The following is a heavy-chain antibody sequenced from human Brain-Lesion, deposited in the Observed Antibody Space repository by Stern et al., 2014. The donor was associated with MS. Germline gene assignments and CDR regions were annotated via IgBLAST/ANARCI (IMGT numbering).Heavy chain of an antibody. J-gene: IGHJ6*02. Sequence: QVQLVESGAEVKKPGASVKVSCKTSGYIFTGYYIHWVRQAPGQGLEWMAWINPNTGGPKYAQKFQGRFTMSRDTSISTAYVELSSLTSDDTAVYYCARDQRGITIFGVVTDYYYLGMDVWGQGTTVTVSS. D-gene: IGHD3-3*01. CDR3: ARDQRGITIFGVVTDYYYLGMDV. V-gene: IGHV1-2*02. CDR2: INPNTGGP. CDR1: GYIFTGYY.